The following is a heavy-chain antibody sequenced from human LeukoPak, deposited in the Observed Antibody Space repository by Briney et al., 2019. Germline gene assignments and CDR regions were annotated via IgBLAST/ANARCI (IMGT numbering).Heavy chain of an antibody. CDR2: INPSGGST. CDR3: ARDISYCSGGSCYLTIDY. J-gene: IGHJ4*02. Sequence: ASVKVSCKASGYTFTSYYMHWVRQAPGQGLEWMGIINPSGGSTRYAQKFQGRVTMTRDTSTSTVYMELSSLRSEDTAVYYCARDISYCSGGSCYLTIDYWGQGTLVTVSS. CDR1: GYTFTSYY. V-gene: IGHV1-46*01. D-gene: IGHD2-15*01.